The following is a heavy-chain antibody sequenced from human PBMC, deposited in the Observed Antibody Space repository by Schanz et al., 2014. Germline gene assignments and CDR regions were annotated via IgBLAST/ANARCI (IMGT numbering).Heavy chain of an antibody. V-gene: IGHV3-23*04. Sequence: EVQLVESGGGLIQPGGSLRLSCAASGFTVSSNYMSWVRQAPGKGLEWVSAISGSGGDTYYADSVKGRFTISRDNSKNTLYLQMISLGVDDTAVYYCARARYGLDVWGQGTTVTVSS. CDR3: ARARYGLDV. J-gene: IGHJ6*02. CDR2: SGSGGDT. CDR1: GFTVSSNY.